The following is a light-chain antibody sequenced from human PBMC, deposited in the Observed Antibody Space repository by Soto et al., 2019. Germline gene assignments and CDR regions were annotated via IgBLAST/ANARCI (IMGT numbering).Light chain of an antibody. Sequence: QAVVTQPPSVSGAPGQRVTISCTGSSSNIGAGYDVHWYQQLPGTAPKLLIYGNSNRPSGVPDRFSGSKSGTSASLAITGLQAEDEADYYCQSYDSSLCGWVFGGGTKVTVL. J-gene: IGLJ3*02. CDR3: QSYDSSLCGWV. CDR2: GNS. CDR1: SSNIGAGYD. V-gene: IGLV1-40*01.